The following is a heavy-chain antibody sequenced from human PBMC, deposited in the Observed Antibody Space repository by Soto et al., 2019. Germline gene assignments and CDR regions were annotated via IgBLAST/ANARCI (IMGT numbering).Heavy chain of an antibody. V-gene: IGHV4-4*07. CDR2: IYTSGST. CDR1: GGSISSYY. J-gene: IGHJ4*02. CDR3: AGGIVGGVFDY. Sequence: PSSPLSLTFTVSGGSISSYYWSWIRQPAGKGLEWIGRIYTSGSTNYNPSLKSRVTMSVDTSKNQFSLKLSSVTAADTAVYYCAGGIVGGVFDYWGQGTLVTVSS. D-gene: IGHD2-15*01.